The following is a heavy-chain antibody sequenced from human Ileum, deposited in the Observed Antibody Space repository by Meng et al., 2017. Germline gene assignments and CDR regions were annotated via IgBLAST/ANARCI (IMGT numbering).Heavy chain of an antibody. CDR1: GGSISGGHYF. V-gene: IGHV4-31*02. CDR3: ARGVVTYYDSSTLTWFDP. J-gene: IGHJ5*02. CDR2: IYHSGVT. Sequence: QGQLQESGHGLVKPSQTLSLTWPVFGGSISGGHYFWSWIRQHPEKGLEWIGYIYHSGVTYYSPSLKSRLTISVDTSKNQFSLKLSSVTAADTAIYYCARGVVTYYDSSTLTWFDPWGQGALVTVSS. D-gene: IGHD3-22*01.